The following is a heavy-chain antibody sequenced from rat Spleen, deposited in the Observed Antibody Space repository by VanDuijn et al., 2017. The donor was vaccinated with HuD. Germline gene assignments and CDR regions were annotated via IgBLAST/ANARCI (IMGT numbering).Heavy chain of an antibody. Sequence: EVQLVESGGGFVLPGRSLKLSCSASGFTFSDYNMAWVRQAPKKGLEWVATIIYDGSRTYYRDSVKGRFTISRDNAKSTLYLQMDSLRSEDTATYYCATGPRILRLDWFAYWGQGTLVTVSS. CDR1: GFTFSDYN. J-gene: IGHJ3*01. V-gene: IGHV5S10*01. CDR3: ATGPRILRLDWFAY. D-gene: IGHD1-6*01. CDR2: IIYDGSRT.